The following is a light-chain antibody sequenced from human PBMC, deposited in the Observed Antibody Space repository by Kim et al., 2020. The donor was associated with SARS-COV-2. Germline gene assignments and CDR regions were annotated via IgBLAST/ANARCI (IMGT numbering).Light chain of an antibody. CDR2: QDS. Sequence: SGSQGQTASSTGSGDKLGDNYACWYQQKPGQSPVLVIYQDSKRPSGIPERFSGSNSGNTATLTISGTQAMDEADYYCQAWDSSTVVFGGGTQLTVL. V-gene: IGLV3-1*01. J-gene: IGLJ2*01. CDR3: QAWDSSTVV. CDR1: KLGDNY.